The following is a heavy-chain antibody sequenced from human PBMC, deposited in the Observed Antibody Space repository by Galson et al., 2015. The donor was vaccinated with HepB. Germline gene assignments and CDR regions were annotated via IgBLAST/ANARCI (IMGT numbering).Heavy chain of an antibody. Sequence: SLRLSCAASGFTFSDYYMSWIHQAPGKGLEWVSYISSSSGYTNYAGSVKGRFTISRDNAKNSLYLQMNRLRAEDTAVYYCAREGVDGSGSYYADYWGQGTLVTVSS. D-gene: IGHD3-10*01. J-gene: IGHJ4*02. CDR1: GFTFSDYY. CDR3: AREGVDGSGSYYADY. V-gene: IGHV3-11*06. CDR2: ISSSSGYT.